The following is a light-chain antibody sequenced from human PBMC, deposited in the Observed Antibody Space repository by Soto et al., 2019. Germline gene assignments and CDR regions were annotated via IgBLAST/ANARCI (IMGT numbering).Light chain of an antibody. CDR2: GAS. CDR1: QIVSSY. CDR3: QQYGSSSRT. J-gene: IGKJ1*01. V-gene: IGKV3-20*01. Sequence: EIVLTQSPGTLSLSPGERATLSCRASQIVSSYLAWYQQKPGQAPRLLIYGASSRATGIPDRFSASGSGTDFTLTISRLEPEAFAVYYCQQYGSSSRTFGQGTKVEIK.